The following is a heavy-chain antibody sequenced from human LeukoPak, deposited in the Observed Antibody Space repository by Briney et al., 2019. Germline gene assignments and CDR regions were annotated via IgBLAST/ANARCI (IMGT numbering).Heavy chain of an antibody. CDR3: AKGRSYGFSAFDY. V-gene: IGHV3-23*01. J-gene: IGHJ4*02. CDR2: ISGSGGST. D-gene: IGHD5-18*01. CDR1: GFTFSSYA. Sequence: PGGSLRLSCAASGFTFSSYAMSWVRQAPGKGLEWVSAISGSGGSTYYADSVKGRFTISRDNAKNSLYLQMNSLRAEDTALYYCAKGRSYGFSAFDYWGQGTLVTVSS.